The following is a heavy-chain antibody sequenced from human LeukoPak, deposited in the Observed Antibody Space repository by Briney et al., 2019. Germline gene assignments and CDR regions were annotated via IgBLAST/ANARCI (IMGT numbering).Heavy chain of an antibody. D-gene: IGHD3-10*01. CDR3: ARDNVLLWFGELLGWFDP. Sequence: SETLSLTCTVSGGSISSYYWSWIRQPAGKGPEWIGRIYTSGSTNYNPSLKSRVTMSVDTSKNQFSLKLSSVTAADTAVYYCARDNVLLWFGELLGWFDPWGQGTLVTVSS. J-gene: IGHJ5*02. CDR1: GGSISSYY. V-gene: IGHV4-4*07. CDR2: IYTSGST.